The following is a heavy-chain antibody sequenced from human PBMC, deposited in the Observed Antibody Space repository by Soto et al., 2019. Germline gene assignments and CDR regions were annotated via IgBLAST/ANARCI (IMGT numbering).Heavy chain of an antibody. V-gene: IGHV4-30-2*01. CDR2: IYHSGST. CDR1: GGSISGGGYS. CDR3: ARDRTGTLDY. J-gene: IGHJ4*02. D-gene: IGHD3-10*01. Sequence: QLQLQESGSGLVKPSQTLSLTCAVSGGSISGGGYSWSWIRQPPGKGLEWIWYIYHSGSTYYNTSLKSQVTISVDRSKNQFSLKLSSVTAADTAVYYCARDRTGTLDYWGQGTLVTVSS.